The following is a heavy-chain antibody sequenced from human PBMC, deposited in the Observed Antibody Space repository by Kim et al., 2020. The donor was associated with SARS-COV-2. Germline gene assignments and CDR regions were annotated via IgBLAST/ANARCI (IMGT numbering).Heavy chain of an antibody. CDR3: ARKSDTMVRGVIVGDEY. Sequence: ASVKVSCKASGYTFTGYYMHWVRQAPGQGLEWMGRINPNSGGTNYAQKFQGRVTMTRDKSISTAYMELSRLRSDDTAVYYCARKSDTMVRGVIVGDEYWGQGTLVTVSS. CDR1: GYTFTGYY. J-gene: IGHJ4*02. V-gene: IGHV1-2*06. D-gene: IGHD3-10*01. CDR2: INPNSGGT.